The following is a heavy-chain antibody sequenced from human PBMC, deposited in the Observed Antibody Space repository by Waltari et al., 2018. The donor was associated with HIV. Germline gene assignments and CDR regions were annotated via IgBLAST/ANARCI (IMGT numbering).Heavy chain of an antibody. V-gene: IGHV3-23*01. CDR1: GFTFRKEG. D-gene: IGHD4-17*01. CDR2: ISASGAST. J-gene: IGHJ4*02. CDR3: AKALADYSDYAADDY. Sequence: EVQLLESGGGLVQPGGSLRLSCAASGFTFRKEGKSWVRQAPGKGLEWVSAISASGASTYSADSVKGRFTISRDNSKSTLYLEMSSLRADDTAVYYCAKALADYSDYAADDYWGQGTLVTVSS.